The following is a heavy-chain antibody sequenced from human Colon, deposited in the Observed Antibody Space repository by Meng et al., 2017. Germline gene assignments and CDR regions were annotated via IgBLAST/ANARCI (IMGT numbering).Heavy chain of an antibody. CDR1: GTSISSGNC. V-gene: IGHV4-4*03. CDR2: IYHIGST. Sequence: QVPVQESGPGLVKPPWTPTLTCAVSGTSISSGNCWTWVRQATGRGLEWIGEIYHIGSTNYNPSLKSRVTILVDESKNEFSLKLTSVTAADMAVYYCARENDSGNSYDHWGRGTLVTVSS. D-gene: IGHD3-10*01. J-gene: IGHJ4*02. CDR3: ARENDSGNSYDH.